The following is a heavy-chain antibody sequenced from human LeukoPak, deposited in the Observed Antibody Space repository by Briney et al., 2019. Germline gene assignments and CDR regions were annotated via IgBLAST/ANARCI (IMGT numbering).Heavy chain of an antibody. CDR2: IYSGGST. Sequence: GGSLRLSCAASGFTVSSNYMSWVRQAPGKGLEWVSVIYSGGSTYYADSVKGRFTISRDNSKNTLYLQMNSMRAEDTAGYYCARETFGYSSSWYVRWFDPWGQGTLVTVSS. CDR1: GFTVSSNY. D-gene: IGHD6-13*01. J-gene: IGHJ5*02. CDR3: ARETFGYSSSWYVRWFDP. V-gene: IGHV3-53*01.